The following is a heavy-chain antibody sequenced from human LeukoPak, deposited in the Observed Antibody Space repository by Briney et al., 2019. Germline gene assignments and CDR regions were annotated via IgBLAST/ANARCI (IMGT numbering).Heavy chain of an antibody. D-gene: IGHD6-19*01. CDR3: ARERGVAVAGEGVDP. J-gene: IGHJ5*02. CDR2: INPSGGST. Sequence: GASVKVSCKASGYTFTRHYIQWVRQAPGQGLEWMGIINPSGGSTSYAQKFQGRVTLTSDTSTSTVYMELSSLRSEDTAVYYCARERGVAVAGEGVDPWGQATLVTVSS. CDR1: GYTFTRHY. V-gene: IGHV1-46*01.